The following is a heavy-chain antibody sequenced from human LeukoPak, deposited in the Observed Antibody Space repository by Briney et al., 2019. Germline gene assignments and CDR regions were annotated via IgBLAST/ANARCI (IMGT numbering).Heavy chain of an antibody. CDR2: ISSSSSYI. CDR3: ARDHSTSCYCFDY. J-gene: IGHJ4*02. Sequence: KPGGSLRLSCAASGFTFSSYSMNWVRQAPGKGLEWVSSISSSSSYIYYADSVKGRFTISRDNAKNSLYLQMNSLRAEDTAVYYCARDHSTSCYCFDYWGQGTLVTVSS. V-gene: IGHV3-21*01. CDR1: GFTFSSYS. D-gene: IGHD2-2*01.